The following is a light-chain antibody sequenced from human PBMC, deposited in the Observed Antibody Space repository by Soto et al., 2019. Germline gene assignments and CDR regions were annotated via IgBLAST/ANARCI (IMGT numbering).Light chain of an antibody. CDR2: VAS. Sequence: DFQMTQPPSTLSASVGDRVTITCRASQNINNLVAWYHQKPGKAPKLLIYVASSLQRGVPSRFSGSGFRTQFSRPISSLLPDYYGSYYCQRTLTFGQGTKVEIK. J-gene: IGKJ1*01. V-gene: IGKV1-5*01. CDR3: QRTLT. CDR1: QNINNL.